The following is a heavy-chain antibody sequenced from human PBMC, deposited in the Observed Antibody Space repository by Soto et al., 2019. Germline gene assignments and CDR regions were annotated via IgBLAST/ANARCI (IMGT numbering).Heavy chain of an antibody. Sequence: QTGGSLRLSCAASGFTFSSYWMSWVRQAPGKGLEWVANIKQDGSEKYYVDSVKGRFTISRDNAKNSLYLQMNSLRAEDTAVYYCARVVKTRCSGGSCYSDAFDIWGQGTMVTVSS. J-gene: IGHJ3*02. V-gene: IGHV3-7*01. D-gene: IGHD2-15*01. CDR1: GFTFSSYW. CDR3: ARVVKTRCSGGSCYSDAFDI. CDR2: IKQDGSEK.